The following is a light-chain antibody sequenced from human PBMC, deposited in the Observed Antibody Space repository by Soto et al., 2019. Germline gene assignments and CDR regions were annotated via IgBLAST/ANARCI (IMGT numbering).Light chain of an antibody. J-gene: IGKJ1*01. CDR3: HQSYSTPKT. CDR2: AAS. Sequence: DIQMTQSPSSLSASVGDRVTITCRASQSISSYLNWYQQKPGKAPKLLIYAASSLQSGVPSRFSGSGSGTDFTLIISSLQPEDFPTYYCHQSYSTPKTFGQGTKVEIK. V-gene: IGKV1-39*01. CDR1: QSISSY.